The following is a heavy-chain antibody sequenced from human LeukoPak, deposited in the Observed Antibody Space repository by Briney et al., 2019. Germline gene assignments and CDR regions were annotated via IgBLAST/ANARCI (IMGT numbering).Heavy chain of an antibody. Sequence: GGSLRLSCAASGFAFSGSAMHWVRQASGKGLEWVGRIRSKANSYATAYAATVKGRFTISRDDSKNTPYLQMNSLKTEDTAVYYCTGSYYYDSSGYYSFDYWGQGTLVTVSS. CDR1: GFAFSGSA. D-gene: IGHD3-22*01. J-gene: IGHJ4*02. CDR3: TGSYYYDSSGYYSFDY. V-gene: IGHV3-73*01. CDR2: IRSKANSYAT.